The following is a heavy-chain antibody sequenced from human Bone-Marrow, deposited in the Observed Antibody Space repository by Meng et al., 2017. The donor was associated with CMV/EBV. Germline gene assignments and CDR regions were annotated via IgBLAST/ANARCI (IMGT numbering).Heavy chain of an antibody. J-gene: IGHJ6*02. D-gene: IGHD3-3*01. CDR3: ARGPGNYDFWSGYYYYYYYGMDV. CDR2: IYYSGST. Sequence: SETLSLTCTVSGGSISSYYWSWIRQPPGKGLEWIGYIYYSGSTNYNPSLKSRVTISVDTSKNQFSLKLSSVTAADTAVYYCARGPGNYDFWSGYYYYYYYGMDVWGQGTTVTGSS. V-gene: IGHV4-59*01. CDR1: GGSISSYY.